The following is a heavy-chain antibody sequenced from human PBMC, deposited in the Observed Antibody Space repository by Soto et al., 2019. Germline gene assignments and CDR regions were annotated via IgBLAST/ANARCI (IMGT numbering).Heavy chain of an antibody. CDR3: SMVACSSSGVIFDY. CDR1: GFTFGDYY. D-gene: IGHD6-6*01. V-gene: IGHV3-11*01. CDR2: ISASGSCL. Sequence: QVHLVESGGNLVEPGGPLRLSCAGSGFTFGDYYMSWIRQAPGRGLEWISDISASGSCLYYADTVKRRFAISRDNAIKALYLQLTRMRTEDTAVYYCSMVACSSSGVIFDYWGEGPLGTFSS. J-gene: IGHJ4*02.